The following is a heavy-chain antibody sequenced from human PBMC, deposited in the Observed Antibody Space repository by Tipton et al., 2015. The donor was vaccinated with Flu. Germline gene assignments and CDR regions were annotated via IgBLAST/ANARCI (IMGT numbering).Heavy chain of an antibody. D-gene: IGHD6-19*01. CDR2: IYSAGAT. J-gene: IGHJ4*02. V-gene: IGHV3-53*01. CDR1: GFTFRNYW. Sequence: SLRLSCAASGFTFRNYWMSWVRQAPGKGLEWVSVIYSAGATYYADSVKGRFTISRDNSKNTVYLQIDSLRAGDTAVYYCARGSQGSGWPYHFDYWGQGTLVTVS. CDR3: ARGSQGSGWPYHFDY.